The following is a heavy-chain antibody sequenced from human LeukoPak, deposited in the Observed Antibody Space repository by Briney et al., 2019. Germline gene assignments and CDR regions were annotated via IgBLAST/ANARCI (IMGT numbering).Heavy chain of an antibody. D-gene: IGHD1-26*01. Sequence: GGSLRLSCAASGFTFSSYAMSWVRQAPGKGLGWVSAISGSGGSTYYADSVKGRFTISRDNSKNTLYLQMNSLRAEDTAVYYCARDRGIYSGSYLFDYWGQGTLVTVSS. CDR1: GFTFSSYA. J-gene: IGHJ4*02. CDR2: ISGSGGST. CDR3: ARDRGIYSGSYLFDY. V-gene: IGHV3-23*01.